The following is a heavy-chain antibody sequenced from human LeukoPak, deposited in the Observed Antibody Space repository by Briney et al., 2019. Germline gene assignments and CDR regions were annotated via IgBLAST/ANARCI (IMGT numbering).Heavy chain of an antibody. CDR2: ISWNSVSI. Sequence: GRSLRLSCAASGFTFDDYAMHWARQAPGKGLEWVSGISWNSVSIGYSDSVKGRFTISRDNAKNSLYLQMNSLRAEDTAVYYCARGDSSGWTPNYYYGMDVWGKGTTVTVSS. V-gene: IGHV3-9*01. D-gene: IGHD6-19*01. CDR3: ARGDSSGWTPNYYYGMDV. CDR1: GFTFDDYA. J-gene: IGHJ6*04.